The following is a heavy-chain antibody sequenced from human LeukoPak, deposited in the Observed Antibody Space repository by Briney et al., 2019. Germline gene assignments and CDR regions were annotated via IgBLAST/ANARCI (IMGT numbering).Heavy chain of an antibody. V-gene: IGHV3-48*03. CDR2: ISSSGSTI. Sequence: GGSLRLSCAASGFTFSSYEMNWVRQAPGKGLEWASYISSSGSTIYYADSAKGRFTISRDNAKNSLYLQMNSLRAEDTAVYYCARGDDYGGKPFDYWGQGTLVTVSS. J-gene: IGHJ4*02. CDR1: GFTFSSYE. D-gene: IGHD4-23*01. CDR3: ARGDDYGGKPFDY.